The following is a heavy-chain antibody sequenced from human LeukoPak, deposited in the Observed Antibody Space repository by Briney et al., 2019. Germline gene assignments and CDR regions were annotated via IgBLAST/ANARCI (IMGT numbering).Heavy chain of an antibody. Sequence: SETLSLTCAVYGGSFSGYYWSWIRQPPGKGLEWIGEINHSGSTNYNPSLKSRVTISVDTSKNQFSLKLSSVTAADTAVYYCARLNSSSWYRKTKPYYYYGMDVWGQGTTVTVSS. CDR2: INHSGST. J-gene: IGHJ6*02. CDR3: ARLNSSSWYRKTKPYYYYGMDV. CDR1: GGSFSGYY. V-gene: IGHV4-34*01. D-gene: IGHD6-13*01.